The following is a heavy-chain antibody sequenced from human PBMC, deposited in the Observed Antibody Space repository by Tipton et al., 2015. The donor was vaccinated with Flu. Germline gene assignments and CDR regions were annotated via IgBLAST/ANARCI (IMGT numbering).Heavy chain of an antibody. CDR1: GFTFSRYG. V-gene: IGHV3-23*01. J-gene: IGHJ3*01. CDR2: FSASARTT. CDR3: ARDPTELRGLNDAFDV. Sequence: SLRLSCAVSGFTFSRYGMSWVRQAPGKGLEWVSGFSASARTTYFADSVKGRFTISRDNAKNTLYLQMNSLRGEDTAVYYCARDPTELRGLNDAFDVWGQGTMVTVSS. D-gene: IGHD1-26*01.